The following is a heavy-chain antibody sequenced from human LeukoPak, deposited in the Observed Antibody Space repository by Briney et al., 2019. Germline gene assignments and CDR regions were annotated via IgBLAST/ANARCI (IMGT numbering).Heavy chain of an antibody. Sequence: SETLSLTCAVSGGSFSGYYWSWIRQPRGKGLEWIGEINHSGSTNYNPSLKSRVTISVDTSKNQFSLKLSSVTAADTAVYYCARGPRYFDWLLPPYYYYMDVWGKGTTVTVSS. CDR1: GGSFSGYY. D-gene: IGHD3-9*01. V-gene: IGHV4-34*01. CDR2: INHSGST. J-gene: IGHJ6*03. CDR3: ARGPRYFDWLLPPYYYYMDV.